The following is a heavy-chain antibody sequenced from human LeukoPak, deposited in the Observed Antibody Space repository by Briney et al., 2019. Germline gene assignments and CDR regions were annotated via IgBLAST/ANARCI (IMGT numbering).Heavy chain of an antibody. J-gene: IGHJ4*02. D-gene: IGHD2-21*02. CDR3: ASGYCGGDCYSEKFDY. CDR2: ISYDGSNK. CDR1: GFTFSSYA. Sequence: GGSLRLSCAASGFTFSSYAMHWVRQAPGKGLEWVAVISYDGSNKYYADSVKGRFTISRDNSKNTLYLQMNCLRAEDTAVYYCASGYCGGDCYSEKFDYWGQGTLVTVSS. V-gene: IGHV3-30*04.